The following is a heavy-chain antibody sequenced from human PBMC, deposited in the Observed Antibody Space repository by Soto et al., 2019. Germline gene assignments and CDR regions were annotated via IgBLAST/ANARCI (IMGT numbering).Heavy chain of an antibody. CDR3: ARDPRGDYYDSSGFDAFDI. CDR2: IIPIFGTA. Sequence: SVKVSCKASGGTFSSYAISWVRQAPGQGLEWMGGIIPIFGTANYAQKFQGRVTITADESTSTAYMELSSLRSEDTAVYYCARDPRGDYYDSSGFDAFDIWGQGTMVTVSS. CDR1: GGTFSSYA. J-gene: IGHJ3*02. D-gene: IGHD3-22*01. V-gene: IGHV1-69*13.